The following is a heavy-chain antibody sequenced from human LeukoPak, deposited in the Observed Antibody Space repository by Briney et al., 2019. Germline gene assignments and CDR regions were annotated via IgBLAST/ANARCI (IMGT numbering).Heavy chain of an antibody. Sequence: GGSLRLSCAASGFTFSSYWMSWVRQAPGKGLEWVANIKQDGSEKYYVDSVKGRFTISRDNAKNSLYLQMNSLRAEDTAVYYCARDGYNWNYDIDYWGQGTLVTVSS. J-gene: IGHJ4*02. D-gene: IGHD1-7*01. CDR2: IKQDGSEK. CDR1: GFTFSSYW. CDR3: ARDGYNWNYDIDY. V-gene: IGHV3-7*01.